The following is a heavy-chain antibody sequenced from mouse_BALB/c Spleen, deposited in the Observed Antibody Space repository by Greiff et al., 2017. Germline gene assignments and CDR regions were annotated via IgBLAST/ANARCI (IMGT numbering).Heavy chain of an antibody. D-gene: IGHD1-1*01. CDR2: ISSGGST. Sequence: EVQVVESGGGLVKPGGSLKLSCAASGFTFSSYAMSWVRQTPEKRLEWVASISSGGSTYYPDSLKGRFTISRDNSRNILYLQMSSLRSEDTAMYYCERVVYGSRRYYAMVYWGQGTSVTVSA. CDR1: GFTFSSYA. CDR3: ERVVYGSRRYYAMVY. J-gene: IGHJ4*01. V-gene: IGHV5-6-5*01.